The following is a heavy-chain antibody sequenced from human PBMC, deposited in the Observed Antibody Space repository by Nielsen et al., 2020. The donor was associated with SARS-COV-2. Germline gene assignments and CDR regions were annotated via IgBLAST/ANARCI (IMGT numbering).Heavy chain of an antibody. CDR1: GGTFSSYA. CDR3: ARDEGEYYLAFDI. CDR2: IIPIFGTA. Sequence: SVKVSCKASGGTFSSYAISWVRQAPGQGLEWMGGIIPIFGTANYAQKFQGRVTITADKSTSTAYMELSSLRSEDTAVYYCARDEGEYYLAFDIWGQGTMVTVSS. J-gene: IGHJ3*02. V-gene: IGHV1-69*06. D-gene: IGHD2/OR15-2a*01.